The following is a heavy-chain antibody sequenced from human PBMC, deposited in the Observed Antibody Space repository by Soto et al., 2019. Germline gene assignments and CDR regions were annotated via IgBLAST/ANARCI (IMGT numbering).Heavy chain of an antibody. CDR3: ARGVGSGTYYNQYNWFDP. V-gene: IGHV1-2*04. D-gene: IGHD3-10*01. J-gene: IGHJ5*02. CDR1: GYTFTGYY. CDR2: INPNSGGT. Sequence: ASVKVSCKASGYTFTGYYIHWVRQAPGQGLEWMGWINPNSGGTNYAQKFQGWVTMTRDTSISTAYMELSRLTSDDTAVYYCARGVGSGTYYNQYNWFDPWGQGTLATVSS.